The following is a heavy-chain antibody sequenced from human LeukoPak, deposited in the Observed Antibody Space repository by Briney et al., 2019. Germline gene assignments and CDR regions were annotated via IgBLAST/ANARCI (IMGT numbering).Heavy chain of an antibody. D-gene: IGHD6-6*01. CDR1: GGSISSSSYY. CDR2: IYYSGST. Sequence: SETLSLTCTVSGGSISSSSYYWGWIRQPPGKGLEWIGSIYYSGSTYYNPSLKSRVTISVDTSKNQFSLKLSSVTAADTAVYYCARGLAPMHLYSSSCFDYWGQGTLVTVSS. CDR3: ARGLAPMHLYSSSCFDY. J-gene: IGHJ4*02. V-gene: IGHV4-39*07.